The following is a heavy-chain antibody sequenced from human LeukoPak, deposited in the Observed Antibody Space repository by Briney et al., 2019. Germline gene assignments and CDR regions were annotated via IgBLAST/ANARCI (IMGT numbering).Heavy chain of an antibody. CDR2: IYTGGST. V-gene: IGHV4-4*07. CDR1: GGSISSYY. D-gene: IGHD3-10*01. J-gene: IGHJ3*02. CDR3: ARDLITMVRGVSSAFDI. Sequence: SETLSLTCTVSGGSISSYYWSWIRQPAGKGLEWIGRIYTGGSTNYNPSLKSRVTMSVDTSKNQFSLKLSSVTAADTAVYYCARDLITMVRGVSSAFDIWGQGTMVTVSS.